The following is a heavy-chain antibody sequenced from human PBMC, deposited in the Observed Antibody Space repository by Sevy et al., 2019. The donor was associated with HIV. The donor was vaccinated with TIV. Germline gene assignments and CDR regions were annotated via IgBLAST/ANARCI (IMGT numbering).Heavy chain of an antibody. D-gene: IGHD2-15*01. J-gene: IGHJ4*02. Sequence: GGSLRLSCSASGFTFSSYAMHWVRQAPGKGLEYVSAISSNGGSTYYADSVKGRFTISRDNSKNTLYLQMSSLRAEDXXXXXXXXXXXXXXXDIMFDYWGQGTLVTVSS. CDR1: GFTFSSYA. CDR3: XXXXXXXXXDIMFDY. V-gene: IGHV3-64D*06. CDR2: ISSNGGST.